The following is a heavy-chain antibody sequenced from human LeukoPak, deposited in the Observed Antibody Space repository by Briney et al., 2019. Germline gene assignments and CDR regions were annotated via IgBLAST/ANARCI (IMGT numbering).Heavy chain of an antibody. Sequence: SETLSLTCAVYGGSFSGYYWSWIRQPPGKGLEWIGEINHSGSTNYNPSLKSRVTISVDTSKNQFSLKLGSVTAADTAVYYCASHQAYFYDSSGYYYDYWGQGTLVTVSS. CDR2: INHSGST. CDR1: GGSFSGYY. J-gene: IGHJ4*02. CDR3: ASHQAYFYDSSGYYYDY. V-gene: IGHV4-34*01. D-gene: IGHD3-22*01.